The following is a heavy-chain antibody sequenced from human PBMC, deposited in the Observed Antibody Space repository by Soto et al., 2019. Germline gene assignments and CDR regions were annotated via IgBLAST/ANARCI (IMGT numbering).Heavy chain of an antibody. Sequence: EVQLVESGGGLIQPGGSLRLSCVVSGFTVSSSNYMSWVRQAPGKGLEWVSVIYTGGTTYYADSVKGRFTISRDNSKNPLYLQMNSLRAEDTAVYYCHGYGYWGQGTLVTVSS. J-gene: IGHJ4*02. CDR2: IYTGGTT. CDR1: GFTVSSSNY. D-gene: IGHD5-12*01. CDR3: HGYGY. V-gene: IGHV3-53*01.